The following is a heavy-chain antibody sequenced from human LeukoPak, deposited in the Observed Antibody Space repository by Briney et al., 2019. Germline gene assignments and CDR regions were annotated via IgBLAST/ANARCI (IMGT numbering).Heavy chain of an antibody. V-gene: IGHV4-59*01. CDR2: IYYSGST. CDR1: GGSFSGYY. J-gene: IGHJ6*02. D-gene: IGHD2-15*01. CDR3: ARFGGYYYNGMDV. Sequence: PSETLSLTCAVYGGSFSGYYWSWIRQSPGKGLEWIGYIYYSGSTNYNPSLKSRVTMSVDTSKDQFSLKLSSVTAADTAVYYCARFGGYYYNGMDVWGQGTTVTVSS.